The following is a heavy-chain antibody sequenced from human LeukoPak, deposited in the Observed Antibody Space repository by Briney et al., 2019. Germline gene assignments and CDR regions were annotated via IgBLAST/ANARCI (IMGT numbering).Heavy chain of an antibody. J-gene: IGHJ4*02. CDR3: ARGESYYYGSGIDY. CDR1: GFTFSSYA. Sequence: PGGSLRHSCAASGFTFSSYAMHWVRQAPGKGLEYISAISSNGGVTYYADSVKGRFTISRDNSKNTLYLQMGSLRAEDMAVYYCARGESYYYGSGIDYWGQGTLVTVSS. V-gene: IGHV3-64*02. CDR2: ISSNGGVT. D-gene: IGHD3-10*01.